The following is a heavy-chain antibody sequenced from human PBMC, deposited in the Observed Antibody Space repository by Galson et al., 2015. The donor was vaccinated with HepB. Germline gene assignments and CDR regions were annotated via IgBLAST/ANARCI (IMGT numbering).Heavy chain of an antibody. D-gene: IGHD6-6*01. CDR3: ATGYSSSSAFDY. J-gene: IGHJ4*02. CDR2: FDPEDGET. Sequence: SVTVSCKVSGYTLTELSMHWVRQAPGKGLEWMGGFDPEDGETIYAQKFQGRVTMTEDTSTDTAYMELSSLRSEDTAVYYCATGYSSSSAFDYWGQGTLVTVSS. CDR1: GYTLTELS. V-gene: IGHV1-24*01.